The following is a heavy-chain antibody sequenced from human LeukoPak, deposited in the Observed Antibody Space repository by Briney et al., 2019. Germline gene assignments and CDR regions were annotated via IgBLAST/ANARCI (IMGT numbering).Heavy chain of an antibody. V-gene: IGHV4-31*03. CDR3: ARARWNDRGSQVDY. J-gene: IGHJ4*02. Sequence: PSETLSLTCTVSGGSISSGGYYWSWIRQHPGKGLEWIGYIYYSGSTYYNPSLESRVTISVDTSKNQFSLKLSSVTAADTAVHYCARARWNDRGSQVDYWGQGTLVTVSS. CDR1: GGSISSGGYY. CDR2: IYYSGST. D-gene: IGHD1-1*01.